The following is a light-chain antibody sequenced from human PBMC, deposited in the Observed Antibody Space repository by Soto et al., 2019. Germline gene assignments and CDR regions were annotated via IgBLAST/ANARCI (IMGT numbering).Light chain of an antibody. V-gene: IGLV2-23*01. Sequence: QSALTQPASVSGSPGQSITISCTGTSRDVGTYTLVSWYQPYPGKAPKLIIYEGSKRPSGVSNRFSASKTGRTASLTIYGLQPEDEADYYCCSYAGSSSVVFGGGTKLTVL. J-gene: IGLJ2*01. CDR1: SRDVGTYTL. CDR3: CSYAGSSSVV. CDR2: EGS.